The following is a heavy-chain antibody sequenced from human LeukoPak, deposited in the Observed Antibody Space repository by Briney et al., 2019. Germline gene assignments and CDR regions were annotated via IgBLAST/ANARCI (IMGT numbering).Heavy chain of an antibody. CDR3: ARDHGNGDAFDI. J-gene: IGHJ3*02. V-gene: IGHV4-59*01. CDR1: GGSISSYY. D-gene: IGHD1-14*01. CDR2: IYYSGST. Sequence: EPSETLSLTCTVSGGSISSYYWSWIRKPPRTGQERIGYIYYSGSTNYNPSLKSRFTISVDTSKNQFSLKLSPVTAADTAVYYCARDHGNGDAFDIWGQGTMVTVSS.